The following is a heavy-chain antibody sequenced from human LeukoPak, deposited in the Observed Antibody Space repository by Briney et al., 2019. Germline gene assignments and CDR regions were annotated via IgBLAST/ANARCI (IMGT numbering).Heavy chain of an antibody. CDR3: ARDRSSGYSSSWYLDP. D-gene: IGHD6-13*01. J-gene: IGHJ5*02. Sequence: GGSLRLSCAASGFTFSTYSMNWVRQAPGKGLEWVAVISYDGSNKYYADSVKGRFTISRDNSKNTLYLQMNSLRAEDTAVYYCARDRSSGYSSSWYLDPWGQGTLVTVSS. CDR1: GFTFSTYS. V-gene: IGHV3-30*03. CDR2: ISYDGSNK.